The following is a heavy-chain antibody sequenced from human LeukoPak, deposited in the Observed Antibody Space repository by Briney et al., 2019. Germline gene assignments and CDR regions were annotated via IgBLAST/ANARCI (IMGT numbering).Heavy chain of an antibody. CDR1: GFTFGDYT. CDR3: AKGLRRSGYFFDY. D-gene: IGHD3-22*01. J-gene: IGHJ4*02. Sequence: GGSLRLSCAASGFTFGDYTMHWVRQAPGKGLEWVSLISWDGGSTYYADSVKGRFTISRDNSKNSLYLQMNSLRTEDTALYYCAKGLRRSGYFFDYWGQGTLVTVSS. CDR2: ISWDGGST. V-gene: IGHV3-43*01.